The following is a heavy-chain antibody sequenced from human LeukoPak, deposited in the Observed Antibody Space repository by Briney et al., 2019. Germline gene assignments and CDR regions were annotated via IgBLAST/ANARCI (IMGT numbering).Heavy chain of an antibody. J-gene: IGHJ4*02. CDR2: ISGSGGST. CDR3: AKDGDSYGYDYFDY. Sequence: QSGGSLRLSCVASGFTFSAHGMSWVRQAPGKGLEWVSAISGSGGSTYYADSVKGRFTISRDNSKNTLYLQMNSLRAEDTAVYYCAKDGDSYGYDYFDYWGQGTLVTVSS. CDR1: GFTFSAHG. D-gene: IGHD5-18*01. V-gene: IGHV3-23*01.